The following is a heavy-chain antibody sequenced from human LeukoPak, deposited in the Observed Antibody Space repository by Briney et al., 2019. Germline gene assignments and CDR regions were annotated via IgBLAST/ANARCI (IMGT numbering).Heavy chain of an antibody. V-gene: IGHV3-13*01. D-gene: IGHD3-22*01. CDR1: GFTFSSYD. CDR2: IGTAGDT. CDR3: ARKVVAHDAFDI. Sequence: GGSLRLSCAASGFTFSSYDMLWVRQATGKGLEWVSAIGTAGDTYYPGSVKGRFTISRENAKNSLYLQMNSLRAGDTAVYYCARKVVAHDAFDIWGQGTMVTVSS. J-gene: IGHJ3*02.